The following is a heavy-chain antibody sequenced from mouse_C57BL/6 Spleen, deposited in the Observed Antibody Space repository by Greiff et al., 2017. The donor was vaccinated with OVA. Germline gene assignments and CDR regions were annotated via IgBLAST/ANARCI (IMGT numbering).Heavy chain of an antibody. J-gene: IGHJ4*01. V-gene: IGHV1-74*01. CDR1: GYTFTSYW. CDR3: AMSHSSGYVGVPYYAMDY. Sequence: QVQLKQPGAELVKPGASVKVSCKASGYTFTSYWMHWVKQRPGQGLEWIGRIHPSDSDTNYNQKFKGKATLTVDKSSSTAYMQLSSLTSEDSAVYYCAMSHSSGYVGVPYYAMDYWGQGTSVTVSS. CDR2: IHPSDSDT. D-gene: IGHD3-2*02.